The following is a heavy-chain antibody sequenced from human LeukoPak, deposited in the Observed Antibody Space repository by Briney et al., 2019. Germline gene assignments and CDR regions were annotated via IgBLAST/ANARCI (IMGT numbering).Heavy chain of an antibody. V-gene: IGHV3-21*01. Sequence: KTGGSLRLSCAASGFTFGSYSMNWVRQAPGKGLEWVSSISSSSSYIYYADSVKGRFTISRDNAKNSLYLQMNSLRAEDTAVYYCAELGITMIGGVWGKGTTVTISS. CDR1: GFTFGSYS. D-gene: IGHD3-10*02. CDR3: AELGITMIGGV. J-gene: IGHJ6*04. CDR2: ISSSSSYI.